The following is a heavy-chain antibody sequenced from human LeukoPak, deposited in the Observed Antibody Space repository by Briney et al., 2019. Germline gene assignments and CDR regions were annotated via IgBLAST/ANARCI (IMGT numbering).Heavy chain of an antibody. Sequence: ASVKVSCTASGYTFTSYGISWVRQAPGQGLEWMGWISAYNGNTNYAQKLQGRVTMTTDTSTSTAYMEMRSLRYDDTAVYYCARAGHQTTVTLGYYYYYYYTDVWGKGTTVTVSS. CDR1: GYTFTSYG. V-gene: IGHV1-18*01. CDR2: ISAYNGNT. J-gene: IGHJ6*03. CDR3: ARAGHQTTVTLGYYYYYYYTDV. D-gene: IGHD4-17*01.